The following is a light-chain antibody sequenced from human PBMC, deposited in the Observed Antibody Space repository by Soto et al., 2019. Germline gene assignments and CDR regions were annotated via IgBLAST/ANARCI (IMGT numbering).Light chain of an antibody. V-gene: IGKV3-15*01. CDR3: EQYRDWRT. Sequence: EIVMTQSPATLSASPGERATLSCRTSQSIIRSLTWYKQQPGQAPRLLIYEASTRATGIPPRFSGSGSGTEFYLPISSLQSEDSAVYYCEQYRDWRTLGQGTKVEIK. CDR2: EAS. J-gene: IGKJ1*01. CDR1: QSIIRS.